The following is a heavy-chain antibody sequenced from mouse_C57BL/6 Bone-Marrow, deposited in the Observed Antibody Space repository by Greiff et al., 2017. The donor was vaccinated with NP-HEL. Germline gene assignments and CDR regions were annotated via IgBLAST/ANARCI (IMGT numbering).Heavy chain of an antibody. CDR3: AKHYYGNYVGYFDV. V-gene: IGHV5-4*03. CDR2: ISDGGSYT. J-gene: IGHJ1*03. Sequence: EVKLMESGGGLVKPGGSLKLSCAASGFTFSSYAMSWVRQTPEKRLEWVATISDGGSYTYYPDNVKGRFTISRDNAKNNLYLQMSHLKSEDTAMYYCAKHYYGNYVGYFDVWGTGTTVTVSS. CDR1: GFTFSSYA. D-gene: IGHD2-1*01.